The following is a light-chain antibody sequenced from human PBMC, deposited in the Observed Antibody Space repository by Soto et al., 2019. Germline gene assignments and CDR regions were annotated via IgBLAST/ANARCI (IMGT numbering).Light chain of an antibody. CDR1: SSDVGGYKY. CDR3: KSYSSGSTLYV. J-gene: IGLJ1*01. Sequence: QSVLTQPASVSGSPGQSITISCTGTSSDVGGYKYVSWYQQHPGKAPKLLIYEVSNRPSGISNRFSASKSGNAASLTISGLQPEDEADYYCKSYSSGSTLYVFGTGTKVTVL. CDR2: EVS. V-gene: IGLV2-14*01.